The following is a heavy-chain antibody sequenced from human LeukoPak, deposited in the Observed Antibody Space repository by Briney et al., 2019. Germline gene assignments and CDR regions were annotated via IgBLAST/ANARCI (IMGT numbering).Heavy chain of an antibody. CDR3: ARDLSRHYACEY. CDR1: GLTVSSSF. J-gene: IGHJ4*02. V-gene: IGHV3-53*05. CDR2: IYSDALGGIT. D-gene: IGHD4-17*01. Sequence: GGSLRLSCAVSGLTVSSSFMSWVRQAPGKGLEWVSDIYSDALGGITNYADSVKGRFTISRDSSKNTVYLQMNSLRFEYTAVYHCARDLSRHYACEYWGQGTLVTVSS.